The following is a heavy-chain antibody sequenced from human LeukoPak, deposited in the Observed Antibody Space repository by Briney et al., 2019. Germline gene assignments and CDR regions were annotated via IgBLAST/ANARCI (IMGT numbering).Heavy chain of an antibody. D-gene: IGHD2-21*02. CDR2: IYPADSDT. CDR3: ARRDGRAFDI. V-gene: IGHV5-51*01. CDR1: GYGFNIYW. Sequence: GESLKISCKGSGYGFNIYWIGWVRQMPGKGPEWMGIIYPADSDTRYSPSFQGQVTISADKSISTAYLQWSSLKASDTAMYYCARRDGRAFDIWGQGTTVTVSS. J-gene: IGHJ3*02.